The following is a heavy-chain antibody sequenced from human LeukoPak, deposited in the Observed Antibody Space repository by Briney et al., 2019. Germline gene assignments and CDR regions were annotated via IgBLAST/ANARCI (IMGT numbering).Heavy chain of an antibody. CDR3: AKDLRYSGSPRAFDF. CDR2: ISGSGSNT. CDR1: GFTFSSYA. D-gene: IGHD1-26*01. J-gene: IGHJ3*01. Sequence: GGSLRLSCAASGFTFSSYAMSWVRQAPGKGLEWVSTISGSGSNTFYADSVKGWFTISRDNSKNTLYLQMNSLRAEDTAVYYCAKDLRYSGSPRAFDFWGQGTMVTVSS. V-gene: IGHV3-23*01.